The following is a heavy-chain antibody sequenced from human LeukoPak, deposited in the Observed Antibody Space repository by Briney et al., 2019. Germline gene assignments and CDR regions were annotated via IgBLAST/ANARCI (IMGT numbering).Heavy chain of an antibody. D-gene: IGHD3-3*01. J-gene: IGHJ6*02. CDR1: GFTFSSYG. Sequence: GALRLSCAASGFTFSSYGMHWVRQAPGKGLEWVAVIWYDGSNKYYADSVKGRFTISRDNSKNTLYLQMNSLRAEDTAVYYCARDQIVLRFLEWSGYGMDVWGQGTTVTVSS. CDR2: IWYDGSNK. CDR3: ARDQIVLRFLEWSGYGMDV. V-gene: IGHV3-33*01.